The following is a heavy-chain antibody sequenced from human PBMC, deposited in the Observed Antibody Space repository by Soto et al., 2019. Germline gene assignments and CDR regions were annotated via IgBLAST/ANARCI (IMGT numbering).Heavy chain of an antibody. Sequence: SETLSLTCTVSGGSISSYYWSWIRQPPGKGLEWIGYIYYSGSTNYNPSLKSRVTISVDTSKNQFSLKLSSVTAADTAVYYCARGGYVIDFWSGYYPDYWCQGTLVTVSS. CDR1: GGSISSYY. D-gene: IGHD3-3*01. CDR3: ARGGYVIDFWSGYYPDY. V-gene: IGHV4-59*01. CDR2: IYYSGST. J-gene: IGHJ4*02.